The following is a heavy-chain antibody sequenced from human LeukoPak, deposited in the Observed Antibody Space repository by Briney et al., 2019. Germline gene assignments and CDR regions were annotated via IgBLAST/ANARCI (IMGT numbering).Heavy chain of an antibody. D-gene: IGHD3-16*02. CDR2: IIPIFGTA. CDR1: GGTFSSYA. J-gene: IGHJ3*02. V-gene: IGHV1-69*05. CDR3: ARERGANYDYVWGSYRFPDAFDI. Sequence: GASVKVSCKASGGTFSSYAISWVRQAPGQGLEWMGGIIPIFGTANYAQKFQGRVTITTDESTSTAYMELSSLRSEDTAVYYCARERGANYDYVWGSYRFPDAFDIWGQGTMVTVSS.